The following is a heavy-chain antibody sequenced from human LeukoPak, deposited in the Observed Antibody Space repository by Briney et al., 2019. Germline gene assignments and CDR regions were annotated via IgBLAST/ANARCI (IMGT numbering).Heavy chain of an antibody. J-gene: IGHJ4*02. CDR2: FNPYSGGT. CDR3: ARVDDRGHYYDSSGPRKSFDY. D-gene: IGHD3-22*01. V-gene: IGHV1-2*02. CDR1: GYTFTSYG. Sequence: GASVKVSCKASGYTFTSYGISWVRQAPGQGLEWMGWFNPYSGGTNYAQKFQGRVTMTRDTSISTAYMELSRLRSDDTAVYYCARVDDRGHYYDSSGPRKSFDYWGQGTLVTVSS.